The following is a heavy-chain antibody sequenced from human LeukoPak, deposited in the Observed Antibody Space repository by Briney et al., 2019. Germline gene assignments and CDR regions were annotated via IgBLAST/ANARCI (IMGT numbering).Heavy chain of an antibody. CDR2: ISGSGGSK. D-gene: IGHD2-8*01. CDR3: AKDPPAGYCANGVCHDY. J-gene: IGHJ4*02. V-gene: IGHV3-23*01. CDR1: GFTFSSYA. Sequence: PGGSLRLSCAASGFTFSSYAMSWVRQAPGKGLEWVSAISGSGGSKYYADSVKGRFTISRDNSKNTLYLQMNSLRAEDTAVYYCAKDPPAGYCANGVCHDYWGQGTLVTVSS.